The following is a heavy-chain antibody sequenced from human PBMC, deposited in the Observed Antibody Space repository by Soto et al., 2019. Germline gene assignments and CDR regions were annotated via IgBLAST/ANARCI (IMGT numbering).Heavy chain of an antibody. CDR2: IYHSGST. V-gene: IGHV4-38-2*01. J-gene: IGHJ4*02. D-gene: IGHD1-26*01. Sequence: SETLSLTCAVSGYSISSGYYWGWIRQPPGKGLEWIGSIYHSGSTYYNPSLKSRVTISVDTSKNQFSLKLRSVTAADTAVYYCARASGSEGYWGQGTLVTVSS. CDR1: GYSISSGYY. CDR3: ARASGSEGY.